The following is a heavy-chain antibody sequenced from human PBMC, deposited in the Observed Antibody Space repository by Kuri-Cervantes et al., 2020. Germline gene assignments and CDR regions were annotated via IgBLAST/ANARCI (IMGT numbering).Heavy chain of an antibody. CDR2: ISWNSGTI. Sequence: LKISCVASGFTFDDYAMHWVRQVPGKGLEWVSSISWNSGTIDYADSVKGRFTISRDNSKNTLYVQMNSLRGEDTAVYYCAKEKAAHYYFDYWGQGTLVTVSS. CDR1: GFTFDDYA. V-gene: IGHV3-9*01. CDR3: AKEKAAHYYFDY. J-gene: IGHJ4*02. D-gene: IGHD6-6*01.